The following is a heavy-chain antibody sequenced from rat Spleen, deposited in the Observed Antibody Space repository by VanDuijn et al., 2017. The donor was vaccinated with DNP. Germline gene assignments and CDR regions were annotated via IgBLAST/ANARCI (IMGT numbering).Heavy chain of an antibody. V-gene: IGHV2-6*01. D-gene: IGHD1-12*02. CDR2: MSGGGRT. CDR3: ARSDFSDDSYYYGFFDY. Sequence: QVQLKESGPGLVQPSHTLSLTCTVSGFSLTSYSVAWVRQPPGKGLEWIAAMSGGGRTYYNSVLKSRLSISRDTSKSQVFLQMNSLQTEDTAMYFCARSDFSDDSYYYGFFDYWGQGVMVTVSS. CDR1: GFSLTSYS. J-gene: IGHJ2*01.